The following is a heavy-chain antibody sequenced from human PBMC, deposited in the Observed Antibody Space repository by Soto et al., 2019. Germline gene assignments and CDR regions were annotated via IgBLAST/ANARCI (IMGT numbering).Heavy chain of an antibody. CDR2: IDWDDDK. Sequence: SGPTLVNPTQTLTLTCTFSGFSLSTSGMCVSWIRQPPGKALEWLALIDWDDDKYYSTSLKTRLAISKDTSKNQVVLTMTNMDPVDTATFYCARMNSPYYDFWSGYENRYYYYGMDVWGQGTTVTVS. CDR3: ARMNSPYYDFWSGYENRYYYYGMDV. V-gene: IGHV2-70*01. CDR1: GFSLSTSGMC. J-gene: IGHJ6*02. D-gene: IGHD3-3*01.